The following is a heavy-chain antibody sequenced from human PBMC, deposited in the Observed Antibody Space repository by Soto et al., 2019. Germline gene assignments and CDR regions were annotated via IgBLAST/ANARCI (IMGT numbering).Heavy chain of an antibody. V-gene: IGHV4-30-2*01. D-gene: IGHD1-20*01. CDR3: ARGGLTGTTGFDY. J-gene: IGHJ4*02. CDR1: GGSISSGGYS. Sequence: QLQLQESGSGLVKPSQTLSLTCAVSGGSISSGGYSWSWIRQPPGKGLEWIGYIYHSGSTYYNPPLNSRVTISVDRSKNQFSLKLSSVPAADTAVYYCARGGLTGTTGFDYWGQGTLVTVSS. CDR2: IYHSGST.